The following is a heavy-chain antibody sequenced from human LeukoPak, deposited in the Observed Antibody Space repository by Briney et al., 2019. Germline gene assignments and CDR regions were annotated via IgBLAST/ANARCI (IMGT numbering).Heavy chain of an antibody. V-gene: IGHV1-46*01. CDR2: INPSGGST. D-gene: IGHD2-2*01. Sequence: ASVKASCKASGYTFTSYYMHWVRQAPGQGLEWMGIINPSGGSTSYAQKFQGRVTMTRDTSTSTVYMELSSLRSEDTAVYYCARTPLRCSSTSCFWEVGNWFDPWGQGTLVTVSS. CDR1: GYTFTSYY. J-gene: IGHJ5*02. CDR3: ARTPLRCSSTSCFWEVGNWFDP.